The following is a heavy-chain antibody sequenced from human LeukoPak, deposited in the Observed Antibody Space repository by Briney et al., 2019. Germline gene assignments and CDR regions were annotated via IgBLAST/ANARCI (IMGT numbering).Heavy chain of an antibody. V-gene: IGHV3-33*01. Sequence: GGSLRLSCAASGFTFSSYGMHWVRQAPGKGLEWVAVIWYDGSNKYYADSVKGRFTISRDNSKNTLYLQMNSLRAEDTAVYYCARDRSAIYGAYGMDVWGQGTTVTVSS. J-gene: IGHJ6*02. CDR2: IWYDGSNK. D-gene: IGHD3-10*02. CDR3: ARDRSAIYGAYGMDV. CDR1: GFTFSSYG.